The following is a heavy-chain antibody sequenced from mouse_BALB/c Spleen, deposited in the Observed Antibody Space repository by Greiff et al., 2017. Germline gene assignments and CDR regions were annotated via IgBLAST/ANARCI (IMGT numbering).Heavy chain of an antibody. CDR2: ISYSGST. J-gene: IGHJ4*01. CDR3: ARHYAYAMDY. D-gene: IGHD1-1*02. Sequence: VQLKESGPGLVKPSQSLSLTCTVTGYSITSDYAWNWIRQFPGNKLEWMGYISYSGSTSYNPSLKSRISITRDTSKNQFFLQLNSVTTEDTATYYCARHYAYAMDYWGQGTSVTVSS. V-gene: IGHV3-2*02. CDR1: GYSITSDYA.